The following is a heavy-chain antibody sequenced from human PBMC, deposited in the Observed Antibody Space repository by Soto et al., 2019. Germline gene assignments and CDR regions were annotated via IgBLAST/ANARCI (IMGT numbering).Heavy chain of an antibody. CDR1: GYTFTSYG. D-gene: IGHD6-13*01. CDR2: ISAYNGNT. V-gene: IGHV1-18*01. J-gene: IGHJ3*02. Sequence: ASVKVSCKASGYTFTSYGIGWVRQAPGQGLEWMGWISAYNGNTNYAQKLQGRVTMTTDTSTSTAYMELRSLRSDDTAVYYCARVELVRDAFDIWGQGTMVTVSS. CDR3: ARVELVRDAFDI.